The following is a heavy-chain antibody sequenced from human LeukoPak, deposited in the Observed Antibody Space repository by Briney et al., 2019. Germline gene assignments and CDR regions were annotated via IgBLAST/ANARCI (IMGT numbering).Heavy chain of an antibody. D-gene: IGHD3-3*01. J-gene: IGHJ6*04. CDR2: INHSGST. CDR3: AGGFNYDFWSGGGVDV. Sequence: SETLSLTCTVSGGSISSSSYYWGWIRQPPGKGLEWIGEINHSGSTNYNPSLKSRVTISVDTSKNQFSLRLSSVTAADTAVYYCAGGFNYDFWSGGGVDVWGKGTTVTVSS. CDR1: GGSISSSSYY. V-gene: IGHV4-39*07.